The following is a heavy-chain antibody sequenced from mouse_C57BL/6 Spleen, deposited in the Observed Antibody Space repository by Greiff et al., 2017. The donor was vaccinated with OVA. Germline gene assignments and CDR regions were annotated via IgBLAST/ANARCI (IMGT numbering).Heavy chain of an antibody. CDR1: GYTFTSYW. V-gene: IGHV14-2*01. CDR3: ARCYFDY. J-gene: IGHJ2*01. Sequence: VQLQQPGAELVKPGASVKMSCKASGYTFTSYWITWVKQRPGQGLEWIGRIDPEDGETKYAPKFQGKATITADTSSNTAYLQLSSLTSEDTAVYYCARCYFDYWGQGTTLTVSS. CDR2: IDPEDGET.